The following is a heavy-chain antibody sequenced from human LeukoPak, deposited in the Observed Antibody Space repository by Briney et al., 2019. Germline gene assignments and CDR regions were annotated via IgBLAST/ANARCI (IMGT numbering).Heavy chain of an antibody. J-gene: IGHJ4*02. V-gene: IGHV4-39*01. CDR2: IYYSGST. D-gene: IGHD6-13*01. CDR3: ARLSSSTDY. Sequence: PSETLSSTCTVSGGSIFTSDYYWGWIRQPPGKGLEWIGSIYYSGSTYYNPSLKSRVTISVDTSKNQFSLKLSSVTAADAAVYYCARLSSSTDYWGQGTLVTVSS. CDR1: GGSIFTSDYY.